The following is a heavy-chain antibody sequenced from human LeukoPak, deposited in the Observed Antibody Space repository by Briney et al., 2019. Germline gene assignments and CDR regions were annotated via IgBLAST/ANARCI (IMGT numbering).Heavy chain of an antibody. CDR3: VRIQGIVGSY. D-gene: IGHD1-26*01. J-gene: IGHJ4*02. CDR2: ISSYDSSTI. Sequence: GGSLRLSCAASGFTRSSYSMNWVRQAPGKGLEWVSYISSYDSSTIYYADSVKGRSTVSRDNAKNSLYLQMSSLRAEDTAVYYCVRIQGIVGSYWGQGTLVTVSS. CDR1: GFTRSSYS. V-gene: IGHV3-48*01.